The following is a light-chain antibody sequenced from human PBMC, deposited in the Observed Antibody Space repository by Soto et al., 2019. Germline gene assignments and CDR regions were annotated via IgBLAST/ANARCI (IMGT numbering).Light chain of an antibody. CDR1: QSVSGSD. CDR2: GVS. V-gene: IGKV3-20*01. J-gene: IGKJ1*01. CDR3: HQYGTSPPT. Sequence: EVVLTQSPGILSLSPGERATLSCRASQSVSGSDLAWYQQKPGQAPRLLISGVSNRATGTPDRFSGSGSGTDFTLTISSLEPEDFAVFYCHQYGTSPPTFGPGTKVEI.